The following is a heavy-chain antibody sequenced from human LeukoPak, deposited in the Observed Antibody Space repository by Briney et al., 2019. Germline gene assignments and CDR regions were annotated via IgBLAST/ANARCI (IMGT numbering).Heavy chain of an antibody. CDR2: ISPSGAST. D-gene: IGHD5-24*01. CDR1: GYTFTSNY. CDR3: ARDNSVRDEAWWFSP. V-gene: IGHV1-46*01. J-gene: IGHJ5*02. Sequence: ASVKASCKSFGYTFTSNYMHWVRQAPGQGPKWMGVISPSGASTTYAQTFQGRVTLTRDMSTSTDYLELSSLRSEDTAVYYCARDNSVRDEAWWFSPWGQGTLVTVSS.